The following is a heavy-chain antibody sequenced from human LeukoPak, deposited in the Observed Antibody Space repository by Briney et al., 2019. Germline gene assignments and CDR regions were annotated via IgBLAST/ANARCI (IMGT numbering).Heavy chain of an antibody. D-gene: IGHD2-2*01. Sequence: GGSLRLSWAASGFTFSSYAMSWVRQAPGKGLEWVSGISGSGGSTYYADSVKGRFTISRDNSKNTLYLQMNSLRAEDTAVYYCAKQGGTYRRGIVVVPGATDYWGQGTLVTVSS. CDR2: ISGSGGST. CDR3: AKQGGTYRRGIVVVPGATDY. V-gene: IGHV3-23*01. J-gene: IGHJ4*02. CDR1: GFTFSSYA.